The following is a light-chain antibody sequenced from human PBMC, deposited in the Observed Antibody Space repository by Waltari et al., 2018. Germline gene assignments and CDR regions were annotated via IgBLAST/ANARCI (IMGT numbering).Light chain of an antibody. CDR2: KNE. Sequence: QSVLTQPPSVSGTPGQRVTISCSGGTSNIGRNLVNWYQGFPGTAPRLLRCKNEQRPAGVPDRLSGSKSGTSAALAISGLQSDDEADYYCAAWDDTLNAYVFGTGTRVTVL. J-gene: IGLJ1*01. V-gene: IGLV1-44*01. CDR1: TSNIGRNL. CDR3: AAWDDTLNAYV.